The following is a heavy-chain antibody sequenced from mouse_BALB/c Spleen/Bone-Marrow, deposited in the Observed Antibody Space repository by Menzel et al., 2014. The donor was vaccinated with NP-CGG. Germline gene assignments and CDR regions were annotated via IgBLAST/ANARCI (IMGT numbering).Heavy chain of an antibody. J-gene: IGHJ2*01. Sequence: EVKLVESGPGLVKPSQSLSLTCTVTGYSITSDYAWNWIRQFPGNKLEWMGYISYSGSTSYNPSLKSRISITRDTSMNQFFLQLNSVTTEDTATYYCARRLWDYWGQGTTLTVSS. CDR1: GYSITSDYA. D-gene: IGHD6-5*01. CDR2: ISYSGST. CDR3: ARRLWDY. V-gene: IGHV3-2*02.